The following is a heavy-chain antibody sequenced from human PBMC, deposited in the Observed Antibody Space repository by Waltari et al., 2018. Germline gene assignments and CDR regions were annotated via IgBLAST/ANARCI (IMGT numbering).Heavy chain of an antibody. CDR1: GASMSGNYW. J-gene: IGHJ4*02. Sequence: QVQLQESGPGLVKPSGTLSLTCGVSGASMSGNYWRSGVRQPPGKGLEWIGQVHRSGRTNYNPPLESRVTVSIDTFNSQFSLEVTSATAADTALYFCARDRGRGLYLDSWGRGILVTVSP. CDR2: VHRSGRT. V-gene: IGHV4-4*02. CDR3: ARDRGRGLYLDS. D-gene: IGHD2-15*01.